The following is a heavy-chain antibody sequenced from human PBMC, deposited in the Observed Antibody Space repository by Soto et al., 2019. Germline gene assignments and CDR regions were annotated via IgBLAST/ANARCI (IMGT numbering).Heavy chain of an antibody. J-gene: IGHJ6*02. V-gene: IGHV3-23*01. CDR1: GFTFSSYA. D-gene: IGHD2-15*01. CDR2: ISGSGSST. CDR3: AKFQYCSGGSCYSLYGMDV. Sequence: GGSLRLSCAASGFTFSSYAMSWVRQAPGKGLEWVSAISGSGSSTYYADSVKGRFTISRDNSKNTLYLQMNSLRAEYTAVYYCAKFQYCSGGSCYSLYGMDVWGQGTTVTVSS.